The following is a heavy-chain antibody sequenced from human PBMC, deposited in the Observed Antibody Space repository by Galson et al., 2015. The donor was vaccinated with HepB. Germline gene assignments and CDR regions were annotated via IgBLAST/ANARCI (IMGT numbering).Heavy chain of an antibody. CDR1: GFTFSSYS. V-gene: IGHV3-21*01. J-gene: IGHJ4*02. CDR3: ARAQWLQGWAFDY. D-gene: IGHD5-12*01. CDR2: ISSSSSYI. Sequence: SLRLSCAASGFTFSSYSMNWVRQAPGKGLEWVSSISSSSSYIYYADSVKGRFTITRDNAKNSLYLQMNSLRAEDTAVYYCARAQWLQGWAFDYWGQGTLVTVSS.